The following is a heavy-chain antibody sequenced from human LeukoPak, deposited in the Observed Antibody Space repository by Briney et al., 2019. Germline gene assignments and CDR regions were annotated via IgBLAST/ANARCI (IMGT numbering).Heavy chain of an antibody. Sequence: ASVKVSCKASGYTFTSYGISWVRQAPGQGLEWMGWISAYNGNTNYAQKLQGRVTMTTDTSTSTAYMELSSLRSEDTAVYYCASARIAAGGHYYYYYGMDVWGQGTTVTVSS. J-gene: IGHJ6*02. V-gene: IGHV1-18*01. CDR2: ISAYNGNT. CDR3: ASARIAAGGHYYYYYGMDV. CDR1: GYTFTSYG. D-gene: IGHD6-13*01.